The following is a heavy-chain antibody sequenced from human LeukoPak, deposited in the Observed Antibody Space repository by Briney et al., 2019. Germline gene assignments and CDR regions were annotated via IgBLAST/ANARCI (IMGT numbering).Heavy chain of an antibody. D-gene: IGHD3-9*01. V-gene: IGHV3-74*01. Sequence: GGSLRLSCAASGFTFSSYWMHWVRHAPGKGLVWVSRIQTDGSSTNYADSVKGRFTISRDDAKNTLSLYMNSLRAEDTAVYYCARDMFDWLFEDLEIGVSFDYWGQGTLVTVSS. CDR1: GFTFSSYW. J-gene: IGHJ4*02. CDR3: ARDMFDWLFEDLEIGVSFDY. CDR2: IQTDGSST.